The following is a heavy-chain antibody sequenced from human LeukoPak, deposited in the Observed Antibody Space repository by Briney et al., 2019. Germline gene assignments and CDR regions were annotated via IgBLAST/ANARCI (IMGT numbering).Heavy chain of an antibody. J-gene: IGHJ4*02. CDR1: GYTFTSYG. Sequence: RASVKVSCKASGYTFTSYGISLVRQAPGQGLEWMGWSSAYNGNTKYAQKLQGRVTMTTDTSTSTAYMELRSLRSDDTAVYYCARDYDNWNGNYWGQGTLVTVSS. CDR3: ARDYDNWNGNY. V-gene: IGHV1-18*01. D-gene: IGHD1-1*01. CDR2: SSAYNGNT.